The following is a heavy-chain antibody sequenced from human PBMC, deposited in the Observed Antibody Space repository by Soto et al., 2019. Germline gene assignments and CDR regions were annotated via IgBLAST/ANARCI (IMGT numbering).Heavy chain of an antibody. D-gene: IGHD2-2*01. CDR1: GFTFSSYA. V-gene: IGHV3-23*01. CDR3: AKGRGYCSSPSCYGGSDY. J-gene: IGHJ4*02. Sequence: EVQLLESGGGLVQPGGSLRLSCAASGFTFSSYAMSWVRQAPGKGLEWVSAISGSGGSTYYADSVKGRFTISRDNSKNTLYLQMNSLRAEDTAVYYCAKGRGYCSSPSCYGGSDYWGQGTLVTVSS. CDR2: ISGSGGST.